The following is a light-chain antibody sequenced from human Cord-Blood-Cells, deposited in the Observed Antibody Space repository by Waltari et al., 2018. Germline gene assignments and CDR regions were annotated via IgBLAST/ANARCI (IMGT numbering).Light chain of an antibody. CDR3: QQYNSYPLT. CDR1: LAISNY. CDR2: SSS. V-gene: IGKV1-16*02. Sequence: DIQMTQSPYSLSAPVGVIVTKTCRVSLAISNYLACCQQKPGKAPKSLIYSSSILQSGVPSKFGGSVSGTDFTLTSSSLQPEDFATYYCQQYNSYPLTFGGGTKVEIK. J-gene: IGKJ4*01.